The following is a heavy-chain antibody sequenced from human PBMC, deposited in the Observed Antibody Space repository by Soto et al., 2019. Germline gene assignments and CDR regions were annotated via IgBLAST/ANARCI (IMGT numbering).Heavy chain of an antibody. Sequence: GASVKVSCKASGYTFTSYYIHWVRQAPGQGLEWKGMINPSGGSTNYAQKFQGRVTMTRDTSTSTVYVELSSLRSEDTAVYYCAREGRYCTSASCRHDAFDIWGQGTMVTVSS. J-gene: IGHJ3*02. D-gene: IGHD2-2*01. CDR2: INPSGGST. V-gene: IGHV1-46*01. CDR3: AREGRYCTSASCRHDAFDI. CDR1: GYTFTSYY.